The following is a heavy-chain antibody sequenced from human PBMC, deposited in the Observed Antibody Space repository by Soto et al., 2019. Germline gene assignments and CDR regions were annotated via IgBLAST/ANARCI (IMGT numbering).Heavy chain of an antibody. CDR1: GGSISSSSYY. Sequence: PSETLSLTCTVSGGSISSSSYYWGWIRQPPGKGLEWIGSIYYSGSTYYNPSLKSRVTISVDTSKNQFSLKLSSVTAADTAVYYCARTTKAYGYIWGSYRSAYFQHWGQGTLVTVSS. CDR3: ARTTKAYGYIWGSYRSAYFQH. V-gene: IGHV4-39*01. D-gene: IGHD3-16*02. CDR2: IYYSGST. J-gene: IGHJ1*01.